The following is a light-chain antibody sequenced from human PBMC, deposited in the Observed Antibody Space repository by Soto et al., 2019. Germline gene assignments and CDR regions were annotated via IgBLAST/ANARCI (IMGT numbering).Light chain of an antibody. CDR1: QDISSS. J-gene: IGKJ5*01. CDR2: GAS. V-gene: IGKV1-33*01. Sequence: IQVTLSPSSLSASVGDRVTITYQASQDISSSLNWYQQKPGKAPKLLIYGASNLETGVPSRFSGSGSGTDFTFTISSLQPEDIATYYCQHCDSCPLTFGQGTRLEIK. CDR3: QHCDSCPLT.